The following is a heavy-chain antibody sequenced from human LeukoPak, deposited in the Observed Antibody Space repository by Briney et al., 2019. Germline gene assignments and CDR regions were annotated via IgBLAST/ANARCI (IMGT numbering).Heavy chain of an antibody. J-gene: IGHJ4*02. CDR3: ARGRPRSGYYPFDY. CDR1: GGSISSYY. CDR2: IYNSGST. V-gene: IGHV4-59*01. D-gene: IGHD3-3*01. Sequence: SETLSLTCTVSGGSISSYYWSWIRQPPGKGLEWIGYIYNSGSTNYNPSLKSRVTISVDTSKNQFSLKLSSVTAADTAVYYCARGRPRSGYYPFDYWGQGTLVTVSS.